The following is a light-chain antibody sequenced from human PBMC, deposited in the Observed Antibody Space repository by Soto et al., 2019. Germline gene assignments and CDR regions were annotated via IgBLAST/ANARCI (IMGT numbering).Light chain of an antibody. CDR2: AAS. J-gene: IGKJ4*01. V-gene: IGKV3-20*01. CDR1: QSVSTNS. Sequence: EIGLTQSPDTLSLSPGERATLSCRASQSVSTNSLAWYQQKPGQAPRPLIYAASSRATGTPDRFSGSGSGTEFTLIISRLEPEDFAVYYCQQYGSSVLTFGGGTKVEIK. CDR3: QQYGSSVLT.